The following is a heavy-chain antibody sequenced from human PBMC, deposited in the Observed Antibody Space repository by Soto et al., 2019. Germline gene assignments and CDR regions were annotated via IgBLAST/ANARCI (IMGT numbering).Heavy chain of an antibody. CDR1: GFTFSSYA. CDR3: VKVYNYGYVIPYFFDY. D-gene: IGHD5-18*01. CDR2: ISSNGGST. J-gene: IGHJ4*02. V-gene: IGHV3-64D*08. Sequence: GGSLRLSCSASGFTFSSYAMHWVRQAPGKGLEYVSAISSNGGSTYYADSVKGRFTISRDNSKNTLYLQMSSLRAEDTAVYYCVKVYNYGYVIPYFFDYWGQGTLVTVSS.